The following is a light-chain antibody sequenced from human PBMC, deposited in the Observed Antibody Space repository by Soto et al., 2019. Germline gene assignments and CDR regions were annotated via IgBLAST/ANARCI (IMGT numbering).Light chain of an antibody. CDR1: RSNIGAGYD. CDR3: QSYDSSVSGSV. J-gene: IGLJ2*01. Sequence: QPVLTQPPSVSGAPGQRVTISCTGSRSNIGAGYDVHWYQQLPGTAPKLLIYGNSNRPSGVPDRFSGSKSGTSASLAITGLQAEDEADYYCQSYDSSVSGSVFGGGTKLTVL. V-gene: IGLV1-40*01. CDR2: GNS.